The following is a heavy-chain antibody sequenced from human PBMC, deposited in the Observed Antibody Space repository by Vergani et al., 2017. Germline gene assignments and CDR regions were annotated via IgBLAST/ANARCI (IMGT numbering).Heavy chain of an antibody. J-gene: IGHJ6*02. D-gene: IGHD6-13*01. CDR2: FSGSGGST. CDR3: AKDTGSSSRYGMDV. V-gene: IGHV3-23*01. CDR1: GFTFSSYA. Sequence: EVQLLESGGGLVQPGGSLRLSCAASGFTFSSYAMSWVRQAPGKGLEGVSAFSGSGGSTYYADSVKGRCTISRDNSKNTLYLQMNSLRAEDTAVYYCAKDTGSSSRYGMDVWGRGTTVTVSS.